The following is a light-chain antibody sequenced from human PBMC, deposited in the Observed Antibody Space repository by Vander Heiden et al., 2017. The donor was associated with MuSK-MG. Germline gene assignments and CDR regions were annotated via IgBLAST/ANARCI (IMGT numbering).Light chain of an antibody. V-gene: IGKV1-39*01. Sequence: DIQMTQSPSSLSASVGDRVTIACRASQSISRFLNWYQHIPGKAPKLLIYAASTVRSGVPSRFSGSGSGTDFTLTISSLQPEDSGTYYCHQSYSTLWTFGQGTKVEIK. J-gene: IGKJ1*01. CDR2: AAS. CDR1: QSISRF. CDR3: HQSYSTLWT.